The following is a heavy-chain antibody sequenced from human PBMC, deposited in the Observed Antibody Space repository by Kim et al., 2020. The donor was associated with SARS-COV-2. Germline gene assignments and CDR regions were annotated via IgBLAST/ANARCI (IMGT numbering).Heavy chain of an antibody. J-gene: IGHJ1*01. CDR3: ARDSSDWN. Sequence: GRKTCEADSVKGRFTSARDSSKNTLYLQMNSLRAEDTAEYYCARDSSDWNWGQGTLVTVSS. CDR2: GRKT. D-gene: IGHD3-22*01. V-gene: IGHV3-30*01.